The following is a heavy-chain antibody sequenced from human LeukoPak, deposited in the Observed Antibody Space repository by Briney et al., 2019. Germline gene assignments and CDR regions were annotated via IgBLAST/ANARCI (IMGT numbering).Heavy chain of an antibody. Sequence: TSETLSLTCAVYGGSFSGYYWSWIRQPPGEGLEWIGEINHSGSTNYDPSLKSRVTISVDTSKNQFSLKLSSVTAADTAVYYCARRPPSLVRGVRGYYFDYWGQGTLVTVSS. J-gene: IGHJ4*02. CDR3: ARRPPSLVRGVRGYYFDY. CDR1: GGSFSGYY. CDR2: INHSGST. D-gene: IGHD3-10*01. V-gene: IGHV4-34*01.